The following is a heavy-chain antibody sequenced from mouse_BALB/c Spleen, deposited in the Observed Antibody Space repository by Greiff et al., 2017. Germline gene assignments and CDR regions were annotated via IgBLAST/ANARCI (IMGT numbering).Heavy chain of an antibody. CDR2: ISSGGST. V-gene: IGHV5-6-5*01. CDR3: ARYGNYAMDY. CDR1: GFTFSSYA. J-gene: IGHJ4*01. Sequence: EVKLEESGGGLVKPGGSLKLSCAASGFTFSSYAMSWVRQTPEKRLEWVASISSGGSTYYPDSVKGRFTISRDNARNILYLQMSSLRSEDTAMYYCARYGNYAMDYWGQGTSVTVSS. D-gene: IGHD2-10*02.